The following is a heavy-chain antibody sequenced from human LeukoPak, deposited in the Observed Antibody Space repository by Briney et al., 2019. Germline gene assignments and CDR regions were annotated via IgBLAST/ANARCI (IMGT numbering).Heavy chain of an antibody. D-gene: IGHD3-3*01. J-gene: IGHJ3*02. Sequence: GESLEISCKGSGYSFTSYWIGWVRQMPGKGLEWMGIIYPGDSDTRYSPSFQGQVTISADKSISTAYLQWSSLKASHTAMYYCASSYYDFWSGYYKGAFDIWGQGTMVTVSS. V-gene: IGHV5-51*01. CDR1: GYSFTSYW. CDR2: IYPGDSDT. CDR3: ASSYYDFWSGYYKGAFDI.